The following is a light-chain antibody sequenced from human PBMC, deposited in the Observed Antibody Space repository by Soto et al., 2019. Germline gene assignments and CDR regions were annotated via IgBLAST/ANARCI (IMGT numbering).Light chain of an antibody. Sequence: HSALTQPACVSWSPGQSITISCTGTSSDVGGYNYVSWYQQHPGKAPNLMIYEVTNRPSGVSNRFSGSKSGNTASLTISGLQAEDEADYYCSSYTRSSTYVFGTGTKVTVL. J-gene: IGLJ1*01. CDR1: SSDVGGYNY. CDR3: SSYTRSSTYV. V-gene: IGLV2-14*01. CDR2: EVT.